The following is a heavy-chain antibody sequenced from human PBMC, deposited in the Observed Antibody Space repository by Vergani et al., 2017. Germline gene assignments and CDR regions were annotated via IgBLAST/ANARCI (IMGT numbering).Heavy chain of an antibody. CDR2: ITGRGDRT. CDR3: AKSFDFRSNYSPDYFHH. D-gene: IGHD3-3*01. CDR1: GFTFSTYA. J-gene: IGHJ1*01. Sequence: EVQLLETGGGLVQPGGSLRLSCAASGFTFSTYAMNWVRQAPGKGLEWVSSITGRGDRTYYADSVKGRFTISRDNSKNTLYLQMNSPRAEDTAVYYCAKSFDFRSNYSPDYFHHWGQGTLITVSS. V-gene: IGHV3-23*01.